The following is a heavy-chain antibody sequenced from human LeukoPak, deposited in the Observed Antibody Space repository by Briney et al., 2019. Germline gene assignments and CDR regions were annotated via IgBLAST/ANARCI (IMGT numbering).Heavy chain of an antibody. J-gene: IGHJ6*03. D-gene: IGHD5-24*01. CDR1: GFTFSDHY. CDR3: ARENPDGYSAYYYYYYMDV. V-gene: IGHV3-72*01. Sequence: GGSLRLSCAASGFTFSDHYMDWVRQAPGKGLEWVGRTRNKANSYTTEYAASVKGKFTISRDDSKNSLYLQMNSLKTEDTAVYYCARENPDGYSAYYYYYYMDVWGKGTTVTVSS. CDR2: TRNKANSYTT.